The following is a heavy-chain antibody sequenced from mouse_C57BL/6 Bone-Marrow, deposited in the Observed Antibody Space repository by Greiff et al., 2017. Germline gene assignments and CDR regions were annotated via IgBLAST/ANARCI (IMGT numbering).Heavy chain of an antibody. D-gene: IGHD2-3*01. Sequence: QVQLQQPGAELVRPGTSVKLSCKASGYTFTSYWMPWVKQRPGQGLEWIGMIDPSGSYTNYTQKFKGKATLTVDTSSSTVYMQLSSLTSEDSAVYYCAKGGYYDYFDYWGQGTTLTVSA. J-gene: IGHJ2*01. CDR3: AKGGYYDYFDY. CDR2: IDPSGSYT. CDR1: GYTFTSYW. V-gene: IGHV1-59*01.